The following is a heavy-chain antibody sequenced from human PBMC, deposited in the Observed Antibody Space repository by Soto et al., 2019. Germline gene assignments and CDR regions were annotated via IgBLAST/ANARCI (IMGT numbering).Heavy chain of an antibody. V-gene: IGHV3-30*18. CDR1: GFTFSSYG. CDR2: ISHDGSKT. CDR3: AKDTYYYSSSGYDVFDS. J-gene: IGHJ4*02. Sequence: QVQLVESGGGVVQPGRSLRLSCAASGFTFSSYGIHWVRQAPGKGLEWVAVISHDGSKTNYADSVKGRFTISRDNSKDTVYLQMNSLRAEDTAVYYCAKDTYYYSSSGYDVFDSWGQGTLVTVSS. D-gene: IGHD3-22*01.